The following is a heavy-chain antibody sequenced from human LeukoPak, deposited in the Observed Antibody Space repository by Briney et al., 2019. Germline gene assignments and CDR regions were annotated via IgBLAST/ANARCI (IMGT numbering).Heavy chain of an antibody. CDR1: GGSISSSNW. Sequence: SETLSLTCTVSGGSISSSNWWSWVRQPPGKGLEWIGEINHSGSTNYNPSLKSRVTISVDTSKNQFSLKLSSVTAADTAVYYCARLTPLLRYFDWLSLKGFDYWGQGTLVTVSS. D-gene: IGHD3-9*01. CDR3: ARLTPLLRYFDWLSLKGFDY. V-gene: IGHV4-4*02. CDR2: INHSGST. J-gene: IGHJ4*02.